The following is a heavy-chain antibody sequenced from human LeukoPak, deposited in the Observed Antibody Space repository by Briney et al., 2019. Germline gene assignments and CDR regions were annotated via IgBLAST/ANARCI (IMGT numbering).Heavy chain of an antibody. V-gene: IGHV4-30-4*01. J-gene: IGHJ3*02. CDR1: GGSISSGDYY. Sequence: SETLSLTCTVSGGSISSGDYYWSWIRQPPGKGLEWIGYIYYSGSTYYNPSLKSRVTISVDTSKNQFSLKLSSVTAADTAVYYCARGDYGGNSEDDAFDIWGQGTMVTVSS. CDR2: IYYSGST. CDR3: ARGDYGGNSEDDAFDI. D-gene: IGHD4-23*01.